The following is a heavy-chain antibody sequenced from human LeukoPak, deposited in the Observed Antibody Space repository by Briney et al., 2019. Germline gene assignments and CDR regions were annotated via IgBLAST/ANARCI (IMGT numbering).Heavy chain of an antibody. Sequence: GGSLGLSCAASGFIFSHYWMSWVRQSPGKGLEWVATINNDGGDTLYADSVKGRLTISRDDAKNSLFLQFHSLRVDDTAVYYCTRLAPGSSRDYWGQGTLVTVSS. CDR2: INNDGGDT. CDR1: GFIFSHYW. V-gene: IGHV3-7*01. CDR3: TRLAPGSSRDY. D-gene: IGHD2-15*01. J-gene: IGHJ4*02.